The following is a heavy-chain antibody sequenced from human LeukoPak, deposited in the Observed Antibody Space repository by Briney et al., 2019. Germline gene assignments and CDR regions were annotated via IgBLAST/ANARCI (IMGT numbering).Heavy chain of an antibody. V-gene: IGHV4-39*01. Sequence: PSETLSLTCTVSGGSISSSSYYWGWTRQPPGKGLEWIGSIYYSGSTYYNPSLKSRVTISVDTSKNQFSLKLSSVTAADTAVYYCARTSLYGSGSYGYYYYMDVWGKGTTVTVSS. CDR2: IYYSGST. CDR3: ARTSLYGSGSYGYYYYMDV. J-gene: IGHJ6*03. CDR1: GGSISSSSYY. D-gene: IGHD3-10*01.